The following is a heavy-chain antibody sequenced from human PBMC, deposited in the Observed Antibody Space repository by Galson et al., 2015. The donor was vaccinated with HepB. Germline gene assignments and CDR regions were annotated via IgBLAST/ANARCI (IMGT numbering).Heavy chain of an antibody. V-gene: IGHV3-9*01. J-gene: IGHJ6*02. D-gene: IGHD1-26*01. CDR3: VKDMGAAFYYYGFDV. CDR1: GFTFDDYG. Sequence: SLRLSCAASGFTFDDYGMSWVRQAPGKGLEWVSGISWNSENIDYADSVKGRFTISRDNAKNSLYLQMNSLRVEDTALYYCVKDMGAAFYYYGFDVWGQGTTVTVSS. CDR2: ISWNSENI.